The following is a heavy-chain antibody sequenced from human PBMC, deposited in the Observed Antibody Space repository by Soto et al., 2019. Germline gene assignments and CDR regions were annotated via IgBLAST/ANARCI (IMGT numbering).Heavy chain of an antibody. CDR2: ISSSGSTI. CDR3: AREGYSPWTRYYYGMDV. J-gene: IGHJ6*02. CDR1: GFTFSDYY. Sequence: PGGSLRLSCAASGFTFSDYYMSWIRQAPGKGLEWVSYISSSGSTIYYADSVKGRFTISRDNAKNSLYLQMNSLRAEDTAVYYCAREGYSPWTRYYYGMDVWGQGTTVTVSS. D-gene: IGHD4-4*01. V-gene: IGHV3-11*01.